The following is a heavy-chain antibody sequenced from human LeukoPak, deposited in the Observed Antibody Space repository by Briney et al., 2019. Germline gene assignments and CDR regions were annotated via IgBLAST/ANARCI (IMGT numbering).Heavy chain of an antibody. Sequence: ASVKVSCKASGYTFTGYYMHWVRQAPGQGLEWMGWINPNSGGTNYAQKFQGRVTMTRDTSISTAYMELSRLRSDDTAVYYCARVVGYYGSGSPSPWGQGTLVTVSS. CDR1: GYTFTGYY. CDR2: INPNSGGT. V-gene: IGHV1-2*02. J-gene: IGHJ5*02. CDR3: ARVVGYYGSGSPSP. D-gene: IGHD3-10*01.